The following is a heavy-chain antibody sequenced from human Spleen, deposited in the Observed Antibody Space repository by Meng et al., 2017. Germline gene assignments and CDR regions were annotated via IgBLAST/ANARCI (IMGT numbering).Heavy chain of an antibody. CDR1: GYTFTSYA. J-gene: IGHJ5*02. Sequence: QVQLVQSGSELQKPGASVQVSCKASGYTFTSYAMTWVRQAPGQGLEWMGRINTYTGSPTYAQGFTGRFVFSLDTSISTAYLQISGLRAEDTAVYYCARYRSSSWFDHWGQGSLVTVSS. V-gene: IGHV7-4-1*02. D-gene: IGHD6-13*01. CDR2: INTYTGSP. CDR3: ARYRSSSWFDH.